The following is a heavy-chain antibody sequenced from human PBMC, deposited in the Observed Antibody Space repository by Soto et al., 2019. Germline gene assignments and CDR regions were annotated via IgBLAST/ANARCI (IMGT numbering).Heavy chain of an antibody. CDR2: ISAYNGNT. D-gene: IGHD3-10*01. CDR3: ARAGGTVRDTFRSGSYYSPVKHSNWFDP. CDR1: GYTFTSYG. J-gene: IGHJ5*02. Sequence: VASVKVSCKASGYTFTSYGISWVRQAPGQGLEWMGWISAYNGNTNYAQKLQGRVTMTTDTSTSTAYMELRSLRSDDTAVYYCARAGGTVRDTFRSGSYYSPVKHSNWFDPWGQGTLVTVSS. V-gene: IGHV1-18*01.